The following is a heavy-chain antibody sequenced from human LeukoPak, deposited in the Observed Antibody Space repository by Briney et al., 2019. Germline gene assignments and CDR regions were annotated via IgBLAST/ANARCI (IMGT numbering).Heavy chain of an antibody. Sequence: ASVKVSCKASGYTFTSYYMHWMRQAPGQGLEWMGIINPSGGSTSYAQKFQGRVTMTRDTSTSTVYMELSSLRSEDTAVYYCARRPAQLYYYYGMDVWGQGTTVTVSS. J-gene: IGHJ6*02. V-gene: IGHV1-46*01. CDR2: INPSGGST. D-gene: IGHD1-1*01. CDR3: ARRPAQLYYYYGMDV. CDR1: GYTFTSYY.